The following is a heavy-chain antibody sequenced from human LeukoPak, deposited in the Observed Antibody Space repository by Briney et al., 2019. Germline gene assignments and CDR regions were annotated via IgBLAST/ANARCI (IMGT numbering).Heavy chain of an antibody. V-gene: IGHV1-2*02. J-gene: IGHJ4*02. CDR2: INPNSGGT. Sequence: GASVKVSCKASGYTFTGYYMHWVRQAPGQGLEWMGWINPNSGGTNYAQKFQGRVTMTRDTSISTAYMELSRLRSDDTAVYYCARWPRVLMVYAYDYWGQGTLVTVSP. D-gene: IGHD2-8*01. CDR3: ARWPRVLMVYAYDY. CDR1: GYTFTGYY.